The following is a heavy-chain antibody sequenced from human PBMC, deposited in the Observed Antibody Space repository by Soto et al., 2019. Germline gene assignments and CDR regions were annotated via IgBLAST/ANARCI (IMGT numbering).Heavy chain of an antibody. CDR1: GFTFSSYA. Sequence: GGSLRLSCAASGFTFSSYAMHWVRQAPGKGLEWVAVISYDGSNKYYADSVKGRFTISRDNSKNTLYLQMNSLRAEDTAVYYCARDGGGLLWFGELLRYYGMDVWGQGTTVTVSS. CDR2: ISYDGSNK. J-gene: IGHJ6*02. V-gene: IGHV3-30-3*01. D-gene: IGHD3-10*01. CDR3: ARDGGGLLWFGELLRYYGMDV.